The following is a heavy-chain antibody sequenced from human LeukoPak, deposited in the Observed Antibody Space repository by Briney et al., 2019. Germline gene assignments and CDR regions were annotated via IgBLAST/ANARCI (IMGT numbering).Heavy chain of an antibody. D-gene: IGHD5-24*01. V-gene: IGHV4-34*01. CDR1: GGSFSGYY. Sequence: PSETLSLTCAVYGGSFSGYYWSWIRQPPGKGLEWIGEINHSGSTNYNPSLKSRVTISVDTSKNQFSLKLSSVTAADTAVYYCARALKMATTPFDYWGQGTLVTVSS. J-gene: IGHJ4*02. CDR3: ARALKMATTPFDY. CDR2: INHSGST.